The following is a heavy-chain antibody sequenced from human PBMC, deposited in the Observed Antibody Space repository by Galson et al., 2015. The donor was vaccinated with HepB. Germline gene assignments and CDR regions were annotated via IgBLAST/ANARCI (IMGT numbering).Heavy chain of an antibody. V-gene: IGHV3-33*08. CDR1: GFTFSSFD. J-gene: IGHJ4*02. CDR2: IRYDENRE. CDR3: AREKERGFDY. Sequence: SLRLSCAASGFTFSSFDMHWVRQAPGKGLEWVAAIRYDENREYYADFVKGRFTISRDNSKNTVYLQMNSLRAEDTAVYYCAREKERGFDYWGQGTLVTVSS.